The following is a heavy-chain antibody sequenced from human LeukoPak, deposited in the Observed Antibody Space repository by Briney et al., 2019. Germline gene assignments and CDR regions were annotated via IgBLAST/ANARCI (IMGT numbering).Heavy chain of an antibody. Sequence: PGGSLRLSCAASGVTVSSNYMSWVRQAPGKGLEWVSSIRGSGTGTHYADSVKGRFTISRDNSKNTLYLQMNSLKVEDTAVYYCARINSGYGTGWYGGDGYWGQGTLVTVSS. CDR1: GVTVSSNY. J-gene: IGHJ4*02. V-gene: IGHV3-23*01. CDR3: ARINSGYGTGWYGGDGY. D-gene: IGHD6-19*01. CDR2: IRGSGTGT.